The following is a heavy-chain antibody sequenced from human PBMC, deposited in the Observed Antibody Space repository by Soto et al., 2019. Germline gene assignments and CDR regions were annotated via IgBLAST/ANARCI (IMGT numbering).Heavy chain of an antibody. CDR2: IIPIFGTA. CDR1: GGTFSSYA. Sequence: QVQLVQSGAEVKKPGSSVKVSCKASGGTFSSYAISWVRQAPGQGLEWMGGIIPIFGTANYAQKFQGRATITADKSTSTAYMELSSLRSEDTAVYYCARDKRDGYMGVGGYYYGMDVWGQGTTVTVSS. D-gene: IGHD5-12*01. J-gene: IGHJ6*02. CDR3: ARDKRDGYMGVGGYYYGMDV. V-gene: IGHV1-69*06.